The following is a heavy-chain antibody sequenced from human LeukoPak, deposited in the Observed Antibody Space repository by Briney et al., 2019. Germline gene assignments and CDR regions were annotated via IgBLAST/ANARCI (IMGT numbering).Heavy chain of an antibody. CDR1: GFTFSSYS. CDR2: ISSSSSYI. V-gene: IGHV3-21*01. J-gene: IGHJ4*02. Sequence: GGSLRLSCAASGFTFSSYSMNWVRQAPGKGLEWVSSISSSSSYIYYADSVKGRFTISRDNSKNTLYLQMNSLRAEDTAVYYCARVMNYYDSSGPFDYWGQGTLVTVSS. D-gene: IGHD3-22*01. CDR3: ARVMNYYDSSGPFDY.